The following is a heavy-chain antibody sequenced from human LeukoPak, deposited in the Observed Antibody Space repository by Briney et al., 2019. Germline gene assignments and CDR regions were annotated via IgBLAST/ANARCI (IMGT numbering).Heavy chain of an antibody. D-gene: IGHD1-20*01. CDR1: GYTFTGYF. CDR2: IHPISGDT. V-gene: IGHV1-2*04. CDR3: ARGLINGHDFDY. J-gene: IGHJ4*02. Sequence: ASVKVSCKASGYTFTGYFMHWVGQVPGQGPEWMGWIHPISGDTNYAQKFQGWVTLTRDTSISTAYMDLSRLTSDDTAVYYCARGLINGHDFDYWGQGTLVTVSS.